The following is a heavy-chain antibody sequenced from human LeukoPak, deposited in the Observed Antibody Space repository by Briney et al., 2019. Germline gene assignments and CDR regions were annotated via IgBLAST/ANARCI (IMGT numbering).Heavy chain of an antibody. D-gene: IGHD3-10*01. Sequence: SETLSLTCAVSGGSISSNSYYWGWIRQPPGKGLEWIGSIYYSGSTYYNPSLKSRVTISVDTSKNQFSLKLSFVTAADTAVYYCARTRYYYNSRSYGAPYYFDYCDQGTLVTVSS. CDR1: GGSISSNSYY. CDR2: IYYSGST. CDR3: ARTRYYYNSRSYGAPYYFDY. V-gene: IGHV4-39*01. J-gene: IGHJ4*02.